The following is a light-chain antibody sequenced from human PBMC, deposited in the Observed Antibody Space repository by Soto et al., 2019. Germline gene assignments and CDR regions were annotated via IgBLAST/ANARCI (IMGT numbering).Light chain of an antibody. J-gene: IGKJ5*01. Sequence: EIVLTQSPGTLSLSLGERATLSCRAGQGVTTNFAWYQQKSGQSPRLLIYDVSIRATGVPARFSGTGSETDFTLTISGLQSEDSAIYFCQQYNNWPFSFGQGTRLEIK. V-gene: IGKV3-15*01. CDR3: QQYNNWPFS. CDR2: DVS. CDR1: QGVTTN.